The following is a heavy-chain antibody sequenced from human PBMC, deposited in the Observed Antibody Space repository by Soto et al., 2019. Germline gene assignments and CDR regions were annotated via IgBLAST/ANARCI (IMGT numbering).Heavy chain of an antibody. CDR2: MNPNSGNT. V-gene: IGHV1-8*01. J-gene: IGHJ6*02. CDR3: ARVALNYDILTGYLTAYGMDV. CDR1: GYTFTSYD. D-gene: IGHD3-9*01. Sequence: GASVKVSCKASGYTFTSYDINWVRQATGQGLEWMGWMNPNSGNTGYAQKFQGRVTMTRNTSITTAYIELSSLRSEDTAVYYCARVALNYDILTGYLTAYGMDVWGQGTTVTVSS.